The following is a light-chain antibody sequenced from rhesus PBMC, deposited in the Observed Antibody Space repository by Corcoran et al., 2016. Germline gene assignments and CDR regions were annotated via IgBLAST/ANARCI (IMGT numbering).Light chain of an antibody. J-gene: IGKJ1*01. CDR3: QQYSSSPRS. Sequence: DIQMTQSPSSLSASVGDTVTITCRASQSISSWLAWYQQTPGKAPKLLIYKASTLQMGVPSRFRGSGSGTDFTLTISSLQSEDFATYYCQQYSSSPRSFGQGTKVEIK. CDR2: KAS. V-gene: IGKV1-22*01. CDR1: QSISSW.